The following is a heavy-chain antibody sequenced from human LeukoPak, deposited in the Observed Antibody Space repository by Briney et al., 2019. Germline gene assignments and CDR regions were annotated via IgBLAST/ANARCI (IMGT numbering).Heavy chain of an antibody. V-gene: IGHV1-69*05. D-gene: IGHD2-2*01. CDR2: IIPIFGTA. J-gene: IGHJ6*03. CDR3: ATYHRVPAAPYYYYYMDV. CDR1: GGTFSSYA. Sequence: SVKVSCKASGGTFSSYAISWVRQAPGQGLEWMGRIIPIFGTANYAQKFQGRVTITTDESTSTAYMELSSLRSEDTAVYYCATYHRVPAAPYYYYYMDVWGKGTTVTVSS.